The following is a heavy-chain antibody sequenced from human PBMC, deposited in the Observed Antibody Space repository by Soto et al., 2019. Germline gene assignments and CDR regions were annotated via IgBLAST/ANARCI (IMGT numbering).Heavy chain of an antibody. CDR1: GGSISSYY. J-gene: IGHJ3*02. D-gene: IGHD6-19*01. CDR2: IYTSGST. V-gene: IGHV4-4*07. Sequence: QVQLQESGPGLVKPSETLSLTCTVSGGSISSYYWSWIRQPAGKGLEWIGRIYTSGSTNYNPSLRSRVTMSVDTSENQFSLKLSSVTAADTAVYYCARVKGSSGWYVAFDIWGQGTMVTVSS. CDR3: ARVKGSSGWYVAFDI.